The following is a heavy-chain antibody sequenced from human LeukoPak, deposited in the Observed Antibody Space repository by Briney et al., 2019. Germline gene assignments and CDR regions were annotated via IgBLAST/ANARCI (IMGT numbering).Heavy chain of an antibody. D-gene: IGHD6-13*01. CDR3: ATMQQLALDAFDI. CDR2: IYYSGST. Sequence: SETLSLTCTVSGGSISSYYWSWIRQPPGKGLEWIGYIYYSGSTNYNPSLKSRVTISVDTSKNQFSLKLSSVTAADTAVYYCATMQQLALDAFDIWGQGTMVTVSS. V-gene: IGHV4-59*08. CDR1: GGSISSYY. J-gene: IGHJ3*02.